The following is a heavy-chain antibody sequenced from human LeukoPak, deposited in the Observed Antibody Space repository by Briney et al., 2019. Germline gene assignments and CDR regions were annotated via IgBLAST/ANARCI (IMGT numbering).Heavy chain of an antibody. D-gene: IGHD4-17*01. V-gene: IGHV3-21*01. J-gene: IGHJ6*03. CDR1: GFTFSSYS. Sequence: GGSLRLSCAASGFTFSSYSMNWVRQAPGKGLEWVSSIDFTSRYIYNADSVKGRFTTSRDNAKNSLDLQMNSLKAEDTAVYYCARVRTDYYYYYMDVWGKGTTVTVSS. CDR3: ARVRTDYYYYYMDV. CDR2: IDFTSRYI.